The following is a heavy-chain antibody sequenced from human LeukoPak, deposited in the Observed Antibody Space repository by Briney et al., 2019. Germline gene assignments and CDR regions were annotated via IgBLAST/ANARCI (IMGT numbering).Heavy chain of an antibody. CDR3: ARVGNDGGAFDI. J-gene: IGHJ3*02. CDR1: GFSFTTFW. V-gene: IGHV3-7*01. Sequence: GGSLRLSCATSGFSFTTFWMYWARQAPGKGLEWVATIKPDGIEKFYGDSVKGRFTISRDNAKNSLYLQMNSLRAEDTAVYYCARVGNDGGAFDIWGQGTMVTVSS. D-gene: IGHD1-1*01. CDR2: IKPDGIEK.